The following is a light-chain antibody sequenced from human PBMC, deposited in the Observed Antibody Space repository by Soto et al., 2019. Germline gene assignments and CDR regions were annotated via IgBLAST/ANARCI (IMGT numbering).Light chain of an antibody. CDR3: QKYTSAPLT. J-gene: IGKJ4*01. CDR1: QGISNY. V-gene: IGKV1-27*01. CDR2: ASS. Sequence: DIQMTQSPSSLSASVGDRVTITCRASQGISNYLAWYQQSPGKIPKLLIYASSTVQSGVPSRFNDSGSGTDFTLTISCLEAADVATYYCQKYTSAPLTFGGGKKV.